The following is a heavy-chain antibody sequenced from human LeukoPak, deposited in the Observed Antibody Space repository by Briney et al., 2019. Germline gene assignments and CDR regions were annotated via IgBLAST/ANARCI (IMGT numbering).Heavy chain of an antibody. Sequence: GGSLRLSCAASGFTFSSYGMHWVRQAPGKGLEWVAFIRYDGSNKYYADSVKGRFTISRDNSKNTLYLQMNSLRAEDTAAYYCAKEIPSYYYYMDVWGKGTTVTISS. CDR2: IRYDGSNK. CDR3: AKEIPSYYYYMDV. J-gene: IGHJ6*03. V-gene: IGHV3-30*02. CDR1: GFTFSSYG.